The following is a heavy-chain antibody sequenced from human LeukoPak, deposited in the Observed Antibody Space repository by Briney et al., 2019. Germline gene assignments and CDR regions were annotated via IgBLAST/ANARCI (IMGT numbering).Heavy chain of an antibody. CDR1: GGSISSSSYY. V-gene: IGHV4-39*07. CDR2: IYHSGST. J-gene: IGHJ3*02. Sequence: SETLSLTCTVSGGSISSSSYYWGWIRQPPGKGLEWIGSIYHSGSTYYNPSLKSRVTISVDTSKNQFSLKLSSVTAADTAVYYCARVDRYNWNQVAFDIWGQGTMVTVSS. D-gene: IGHD1-20*01. CDR3: ARVDRYNWNQVAFDI.